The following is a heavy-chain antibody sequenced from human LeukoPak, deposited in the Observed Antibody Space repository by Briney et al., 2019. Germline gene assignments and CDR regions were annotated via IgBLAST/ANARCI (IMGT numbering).Heavy chain of an antibody. V-gene: IGHV3-21*01. CDR3: ATNRGVRQQLAPFDY. J-gene: IGHJ4*02. CDR2: ISSSSSYI. D-gene: IGHD6-13*01. CDR1: GFTFSSYS. Sequence: GGSLRLSCAASGFTFSSYSMNWVRQAPGKGLEWVSSISSSSSYIYYADSVKGRFTISRDNAKNSLYLQMNSLRAEDTAVYYCATNRGVRQQLAPFDYWGQGTLVTVSS.